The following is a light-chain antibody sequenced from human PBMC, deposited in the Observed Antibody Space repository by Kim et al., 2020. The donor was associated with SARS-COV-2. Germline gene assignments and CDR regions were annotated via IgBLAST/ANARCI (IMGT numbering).Light chain of an antibody. CDR2: DAA. CDR1: EDVSDY. CDR3: QQYDAPPFT. Sequence: GDRVTITCQASEDVSDYFNWYHQKPGEAPKVLIRDAATLESRVPSRFSTGGYGTEFSLTISSVQPEDMGTYYCQQYDAPPFTFGQGTRLEIK. V-gene: IGKV1-33*01. J-gene: IGKJ5*01.